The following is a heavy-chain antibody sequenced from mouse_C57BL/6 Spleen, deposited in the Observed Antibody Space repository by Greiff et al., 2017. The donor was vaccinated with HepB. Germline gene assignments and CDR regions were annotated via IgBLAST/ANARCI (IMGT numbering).Heavy chain of an antibody. CDR3: ASGAAQATEAMDY. Sequence: QVQLQQPGAELVRPGSSVKLSCKASGYTFTSYWMDWVKQRPGQGLEWIGNIYPSDSETHYDQKFKDKATLTVDKSSSTAYMQLSSLTSEDSAVYYCASGAAQATEAMDYWGQGTSVTVSS. CDR1: GYTFTSYW. D-gene: IGHD3-2*02. CDR2: IYPSDSET. J-gene: IGHJ4*01. V-gene: IGHV1-61*01.